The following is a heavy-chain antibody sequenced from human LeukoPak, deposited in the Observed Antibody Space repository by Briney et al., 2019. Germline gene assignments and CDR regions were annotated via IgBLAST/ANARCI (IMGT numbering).Heavy chain of an antibody. CDR1: GYTFTGYY. CDR2: INPNSGGT. V-gene: IGHV1-2*04. D-gene: IGHD1-1*01. J-gene: IGHJ4*02. CDR3: ARGYSPSIRTTGNDY. Sequence: ASVKVSCKASGYTFTGYYMHWVRQAPGPGLEWMGWINPNSGGTNYAQKFQGWVTMTRDTSISTAYMELSRLRSDDTAVYYCARGYSPSIRTTGNDYWGQGTLVTVSS.